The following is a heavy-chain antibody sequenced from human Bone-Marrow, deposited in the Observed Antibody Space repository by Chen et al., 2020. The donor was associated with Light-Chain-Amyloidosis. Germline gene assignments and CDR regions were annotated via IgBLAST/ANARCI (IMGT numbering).Heavy chain of an antibody. D-gene: IGHD6-19*01. CDR1: GFTFSTYA. Sequence: EVQLLDSGGGLAQPGGSLRLSCVASGFTFSTYAMDWVRQAPGKGLEWVSSISGSATGSDTVTWYADAVKGRFTISRDNSKNTLYLQMNSLRVEDTAIYYCGSGKQHHYWGQGTLVTVSS. J-gene: IGHJ4*02. CDR2: ISGSATGSDTVT. V-gene: IGHV3-23*01. CDR3: GSGKQHHY.